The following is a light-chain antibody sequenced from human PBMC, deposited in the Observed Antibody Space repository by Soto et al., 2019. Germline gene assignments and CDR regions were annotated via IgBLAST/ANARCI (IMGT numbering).Light chain of an antibody. V-gene: IGLV1-40*01. CDR2: GNS. J-gene: IGLJ1*01. Sequence: QSVLTQPPSVSGAPGQRVTISCTGSSSNIGAGYDVHWYQQLPGTAPKLRIYGNSNRPSGVPDRFSGSKSGTSASLAITGLXXXXXXXXSXQSYXRGLCGLVFGTGTQLSVL. CDR3: QSYXRGLCGLV. CDR1: SSNIGAGYD.